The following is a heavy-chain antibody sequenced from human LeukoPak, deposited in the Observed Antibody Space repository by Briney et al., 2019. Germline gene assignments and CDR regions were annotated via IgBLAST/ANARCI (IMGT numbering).Heavy chain of an antibody. D-gene: IGHD6-13*01. CDR2: ISYDGSNK. J-gene: IGHJ6*02. Sequence: GGSLRLSCAASGFTFSSYGMHWVRQAPGKGLEWVAVISYDGSNKYYADSVKGRFTISRDNSKNTLYLQMNSLRAEDTAVYYCAKDLRSHSSSWYYGMDVWGQGTTVTVSS. V-gene: IGHV3-30*18. CDR1: GFTFSSYG. CDR3: AKDLRSHSSSWYYGMDV.